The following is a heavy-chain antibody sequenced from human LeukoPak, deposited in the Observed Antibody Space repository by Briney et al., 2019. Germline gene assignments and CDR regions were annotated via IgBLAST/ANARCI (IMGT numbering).Heavy chain of an antibody. CDR1: GGSISSGSYY. J-gene: IGHJ5*02. D-gene: IGHD3-10*01. Sequence: SETLSLTCTVSGGSISSGSYYWSWIRQPAGKGLEWIGRIYTSGSTNYNPSLKSRVTISVDTSKNQFSLKLSSVTAADTAVYYCARGGHSRAELLWFGESLLNWFDPWGQGTLVTVSS. CDR2: IYTSGST. CDR3: ARGGHSRAELLWFGESLLNWFDP. V-gene: IGHV4-61*02.